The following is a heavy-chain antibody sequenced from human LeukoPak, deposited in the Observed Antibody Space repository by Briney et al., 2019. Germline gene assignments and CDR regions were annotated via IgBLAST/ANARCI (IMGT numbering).Heavy chain of an antibody. CDR3: ARVPRATDTYYFDY. D-gene: IGHD4-17*01. CDR1: GVSISSGDYY. J-gene: IGHJ4*02. V-gene: IGHV4-30-4*01. CDR2: IYYSGST. Sequence: SETLSLTCTVSGVSISSGDYYWSWIRQPPGKGMERIGYIYYSGSTYYDRSFKCRVRISVVASKNQFSLKLSSVTAADTAVYYCARVPRATDTYYFDYWGQGTLVTVSS.